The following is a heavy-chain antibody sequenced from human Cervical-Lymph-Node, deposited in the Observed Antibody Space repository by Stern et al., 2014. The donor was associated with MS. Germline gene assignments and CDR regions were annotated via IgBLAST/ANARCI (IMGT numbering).Heavy chain of an antibody. CDR3: ARWAYSSGWYNWFDP. J-gene: IGHJ5*02. Sequence: QLQLQESGPGLVKPSETLSLTCTVSGGSISSSSYYWGWIRQPPGKGLEWIGRIYYSGSTYYNPSLKSRVTISVDTYKNQFSLKLSSVTAADTAVYYCARWAYSSGWYNWFDPWGQGTLVTVSS. CDR1: GGSISSSSYY. CDR2: IYYSGST. D-gene: IGHD3-22*01. V-gene: IGHV4-39*01.